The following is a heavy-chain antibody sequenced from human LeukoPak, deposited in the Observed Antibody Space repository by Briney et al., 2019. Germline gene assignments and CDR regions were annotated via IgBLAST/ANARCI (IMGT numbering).Heavy chain of an antibody. D-gene: IGHD1-26*01. CDR3: ARKRSGDY. CDR2: INHSGGT. CDR1: GGSFSGYY. Sequence: SETLSLTCAVYGGSFSGYYWSWIRQPPGKGLEWIGEINHSGGTNYNPSLKSRVTISVDTSKNQFSLKLSSVTAADTAVYYCARKRSGDYWGQGTLVTVSS. V-gene: IGHV4-34*01. J-gene: IGHJ4*02.